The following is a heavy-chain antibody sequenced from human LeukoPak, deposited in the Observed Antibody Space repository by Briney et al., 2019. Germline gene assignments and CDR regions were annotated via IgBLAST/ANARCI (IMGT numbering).Heavy chain of an antibody. CDR2: INPNSGGT. CDR1: GYTFTGYY. D-gene: IGHD7-27*01. Sequence: ASVKVSCKASGYTFTGYYMHWVRQAPGQGLDWMGWINPNSGGTNYAQKFQGRVTMTRDTSISTAYMELSRLRSDDTAVYYCARDKSPGDKDYFDYWGQGTLVTVSS. CDR3: ARDKSPGDKDYFDY. V-gene: IGHV1-2*02. J-gene: IGHJ4*02.